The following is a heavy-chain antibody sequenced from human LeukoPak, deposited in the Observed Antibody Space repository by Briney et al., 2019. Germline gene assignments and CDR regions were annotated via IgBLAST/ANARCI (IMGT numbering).Heavy chain of an antibody. V-gene: IGHV3-23*01. CDR2: ISGSGGST. J-gene: IGHJ4*02. CDR1: GFTFSSYA. Sequence: GGPLRLSCAASGFTFSSYAMSWVRQAPGKGLEWVSAISGSGGSTYYADPVKGRFTISRDNSKNTPYLQMNSLRAADTAVYYCAKDPSYGDYDYWGQGTLVTVSS. D-gene: IGHD4-17*01. CDR3: AKDPSYGDYDY.